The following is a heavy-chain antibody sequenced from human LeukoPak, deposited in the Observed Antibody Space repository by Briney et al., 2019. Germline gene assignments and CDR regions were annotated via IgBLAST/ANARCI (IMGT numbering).Heavy chain of an antibody. D-gene: IGHD2-15*01. V-gene: IGHV4-39*01. J-gene: IGHJ4*02. CDR1: GGSISSSSSY. Sequence: SETLSLTCPVSGGSISSSSSYWGWIRQPPGKGLEWIGSIYYSGSTYYNPSLKSRVTISVDTSKNQFSLKLSSVTAADTAVYYCARLVVVVAAIDYWGQGTLVTVSS. CDR3: ARLVVVVAAIDY. CDR2: IYYSGST.